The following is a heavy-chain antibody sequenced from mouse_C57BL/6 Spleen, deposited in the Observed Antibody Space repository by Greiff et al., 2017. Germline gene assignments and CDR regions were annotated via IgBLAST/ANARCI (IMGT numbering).Heavy chain of an antibody. Sequence: QVTLQESGPGILQPSQTLSLSCSSSGFSLSTFGMGVGWIRQPSGKGLEWLAHIWWGDDKYYNPVLKSRLTISKDTSKNPVILTIANVDTADTATYYCTRIPGSWYFDVWGTGTTVTVSS. J-gene: IGHJ1*03. CDR1: GFSLSTFGMG. CDR2: IWWGDDK. D-gene: IGHD1-1*01. CDR3: TRIPGSWYFDV. V-gene: IGHV8-8*01.